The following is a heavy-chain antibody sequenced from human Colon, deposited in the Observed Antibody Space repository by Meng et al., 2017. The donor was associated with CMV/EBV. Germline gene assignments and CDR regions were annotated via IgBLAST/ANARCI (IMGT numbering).Heavy chain of an antibody. CDR2: VSLIGERP. V-gene: IGHV1-46*01. Sequence: ASVKVSCKASGNILSGDYIHWVRQAPGQGLDWVGMVSLIGERPKYAQKFQGRVTMTRDTSTSTFYMELSSLVSEDTAVYYCARMFAASSGWFDSWGQGTLVTVSS. CDR3: ARMFAASSGWFDS. J-gene: IGHJ5*01. CDR1: GNILSGDY. D-gene: IGHD6-6*01.